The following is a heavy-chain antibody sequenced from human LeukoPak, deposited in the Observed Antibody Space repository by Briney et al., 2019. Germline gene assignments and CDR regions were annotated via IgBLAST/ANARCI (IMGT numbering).Heavy chain of an antibody. CDR2: ISSSGSTT. CDR1: GFTFNNYE. Sequence: GGSLRLSCAASGFTFNNYEMNWVRQAPGKGLEWISHISSSGSTTYYADSVRGRFTISRDNVKNSLYLQMASLRAEDTAVYYCARDAYFDKLDYWGQGTLVTVSS. J-gene: IGHJ4*02. V-gene: IGHV3-48*03. D-gene: IGHD3-22*01. CDR3: ARDAYFDKLDY.